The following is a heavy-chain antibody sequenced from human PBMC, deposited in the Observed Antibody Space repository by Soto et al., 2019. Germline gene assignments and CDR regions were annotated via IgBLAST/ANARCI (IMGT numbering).Heavy chain of an antibody. V-gene: IGHV4-59*01. J-gene: IGHJ4*02. D-gene: IGHD1-26*01. CDR3: ARETGGSNHRYFDF. CDR1: GASINNYY. Sequence: SETLSLTCTFSGASINNYYWSWIRHPPGKGLEWIAYVSYSGTTNYNPSLKSRVTISIDSSKDQLSLKLSSVTAADTAVFYCARETGGSNHRYFDFWGQGTLVIVSS. CDR2: VSYSGTT.